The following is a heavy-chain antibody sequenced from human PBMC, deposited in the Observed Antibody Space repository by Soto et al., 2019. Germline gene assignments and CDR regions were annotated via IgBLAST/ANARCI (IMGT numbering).Heavy chain of an antibody. CDR2: IYYSGST. V-gene: IGHV4-59*08. CDR3: AIQPISSGWYGGFDI. D-gene: IGHD6-13*01. Sequence: PSETLSLTCTVSGGSISGYYWSWIRQPPGKGLEWIAYIYYSGSTNYNPSLKSRVTISVDTSKNQFSLKLSSVTAADTAVYYCAIQPISSGWYGGFDIWGQGTMVTVSS. CDR1: GGSISGYY. J-gene: IGHJ3*02.